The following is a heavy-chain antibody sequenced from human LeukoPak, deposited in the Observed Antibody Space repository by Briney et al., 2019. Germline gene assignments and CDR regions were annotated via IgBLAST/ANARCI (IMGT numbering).Heavy chain of an antibody. CDR1: GYTFTSYD. V-gene: IGHV1-8*01. CDR3: ARGIAGFYYFDY. CDR2: MNPNSGNT. D-gene: IGHD6-13*01. Sequence: ASVKVSCKASGYTFTSYDINWVRQATGQGLEWMGWMNPNSGNTGYAQKFQGRVTMTRDTSISTAYMELSRLRSDDTAVYYCARGIAGFYYFDYWGQGTLVTVSS. J-gene: IGHJ4*02.